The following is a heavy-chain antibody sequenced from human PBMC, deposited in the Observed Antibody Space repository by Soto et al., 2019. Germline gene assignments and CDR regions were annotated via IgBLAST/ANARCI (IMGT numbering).Heavy chain of an antibody. CDR2: IYSGGTT. J-gene: IGHJ4*02. Sequence: PGGSLRLSCAASGFTVNNNHMSWVRQVPGKGLEWVSIIYSGGTTYYADSMKGRFTISRDNAKNSLYLQMNSLRAEDTAVYYCARENAYGDPNSFDYWGQGTLVTVSS. CDR3: ARENAYGDPNSFDY. V-gene: IGHV3-53*01. D-gene: IGHD4-17*01. CDR1: GFTVNNNH.